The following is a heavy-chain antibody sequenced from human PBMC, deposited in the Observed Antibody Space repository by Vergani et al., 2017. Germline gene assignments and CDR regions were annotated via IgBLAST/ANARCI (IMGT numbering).Heavy chain of an antibody. D-gene: IGHD4-17*01. Sequence: VQLQESGPGLVKPSQTLSLTCTVSGVSINSGGYYWSWIRQHPVNGLEWIGYIYYTGNTYYNPSLKSRVTISTDTSKQRFSLNLSSVTAADTAFYYCARGNGDFVYFDYWGQGTLVTVSS. CDR3: ARGNGDFVYFDY. CDR1: GVSINSGGYY. CDR2: IYYTGNT. V-gene: IGHV4-31*03. J-gene: IGHJ4*02.